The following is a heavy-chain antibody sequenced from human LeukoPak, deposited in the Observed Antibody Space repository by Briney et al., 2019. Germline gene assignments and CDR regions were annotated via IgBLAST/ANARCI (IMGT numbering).Heavy chain of an antibody. J-gene: IGHJ5*02. CDR1: GYAFTSYG. CDR3: ARQGVPVVPRGWFDP. D-gene: IGHD2-2*01. V-gene: IGHV1-18*01. CDR2: ISTYNGNT. Sequence: ASVTVSYKASGYAFTSYGINWVRQAPGHGLEWMGWISTYNGNTNYAQNLQGRVTMTTDTSTSTAYMELRSLRSDDTAVYYCARQGVPVVPRGWFDPWGQGTLVTVSS.